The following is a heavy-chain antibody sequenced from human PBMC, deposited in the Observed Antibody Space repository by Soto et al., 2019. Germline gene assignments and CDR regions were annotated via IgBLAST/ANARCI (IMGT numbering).Heavy chain of an antibody. CDR3: AKDGDIAAVPNWFDP. Sequence: LRLSCAASGFTFSSYAMSWVRQAPGKGLEWVPAISGSGGSTYYADSVKGRFTISRDNSKNTLYLQMNSLRAEDTAVYYCAKDGDIAAVPNWFDPWGQGTLVTVSS. V-gene: IGHV3-23*01. CDR1: GFTFSSYA. J-gene: IGHJ5*02. CDR2: ISGSGGST. D-gene: IGHD6-13*01.